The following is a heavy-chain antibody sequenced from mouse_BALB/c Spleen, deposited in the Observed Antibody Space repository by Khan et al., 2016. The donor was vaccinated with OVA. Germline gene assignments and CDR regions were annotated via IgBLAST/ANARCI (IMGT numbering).Heavy chain of an antibody. CDR2: VSTGGGYT. D-gene: IGHD1-1*01. Sequence: EVELVESGGDLVKPGGSLKLSCAASGFTFSTYGMSWVRQTPDKRLEWVATVSTGGGYTYYPDSVKGRFTISRDNAKNTLYLKMSGLKSEDTAMFYCTRLAYYYDSEGCAYWGQGTLVTVSA. V-gene: IGHV5-6*01. CDR3: TRLAYYYDSEGCAY. J-gene: IGHJ3*01. CDR1: GFTFSTYG.